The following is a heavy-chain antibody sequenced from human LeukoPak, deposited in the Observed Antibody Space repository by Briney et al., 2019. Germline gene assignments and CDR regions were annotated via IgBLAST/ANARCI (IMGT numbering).Heavy chain of an antibody. D-gene: IGHD2-21*02. CDR3: AKDAWVTGLYGMDV. CDR2: VSYDGSNK. CDR1: GFTFSSYA. V-gene: IGHV3-30*04. J-gene: IGHJ6*02. Sequence: GGSLRLSCAASGFTFSSYAMHWVRQAPGKGLEWVAVVSYDGSNKYYADSVKGRFTISRDNSKSTLYLQMNSLRAEDTAVYYCAKDAWVTGLYGMDVWGQGTTVTVSS.